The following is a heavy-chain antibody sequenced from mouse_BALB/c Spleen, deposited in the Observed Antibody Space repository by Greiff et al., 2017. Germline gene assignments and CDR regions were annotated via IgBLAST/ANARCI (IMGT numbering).Heavy chain of an antibody. CDR2: ISSGGSYT. D-gene: IGHD1-1*01. CDR1: GFTFSSYT. V-gene: IGHV5-6-4*01. J-gene: IGHJ4*01. Sequence: DVRLVESGGCLVKPGGSLKLSCAASGFTFSSYTMSWVRQTPEKRLEWVATISSGGSYTYYPDSVKGRFTISRDNAKNTMYLQMSSLKSEDTAMYYCTRDYGSSYNYYAMDYWGQGTSVTVSS. CDR3: TRDYGSSYNYYAMDY.